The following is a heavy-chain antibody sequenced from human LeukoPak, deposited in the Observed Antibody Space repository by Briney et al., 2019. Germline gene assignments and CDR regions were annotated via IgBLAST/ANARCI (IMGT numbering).Heavy chain of an antibody. D-gene: IGHD2-8*01. V-gene: IGHV3-33*01. J-gene: IGHJ4*02. CDR3: ARDCTNGVCYGTDFDY. CDR2: IWYDGSNK. Sequence: PGGSLRLSCAASGCTFSSYGMHWVRQAPGKGLEWVAVIWYDGSNKYYADSVKGRFTISRDNSKNTLYLQMNSLRAEDTAVYYCARDCTNGVCYGTDFDYWGQGTLVTVSS. CDR1: GCTFSSYG.